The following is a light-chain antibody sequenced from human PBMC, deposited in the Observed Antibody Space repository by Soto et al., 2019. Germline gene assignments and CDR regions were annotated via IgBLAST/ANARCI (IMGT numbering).Light chain of an antibody. CDR3: SSYTSKTTHV. CDR1: SSDVGGYNY. J-gene: IGLJ1*01. V-gene: IGLV2-14*01. Sequence: QSVLTQPASVSGSPRQSITISCTGPSSDVGGYNYVSWYQQHPGKAPKLMIYDVSNRPSGVSNRFSGSKSGNTASLTISGLQAEDEADYYCSSYTSKTTHVFGTGTKVPVL. CDR2: DVS.